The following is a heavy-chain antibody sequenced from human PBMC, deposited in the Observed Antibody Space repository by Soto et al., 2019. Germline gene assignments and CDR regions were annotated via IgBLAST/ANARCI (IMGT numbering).Heavy chain of an antibody. J-gene: IGHJ4*02. CDR1: GASIDRSNYY. V-gene: IGHV4-39*01. CDR3: ARHFVAVVIKGWGY. Sequence: TLSLTCTVSGASIDRSNYYWDWIRQPPGKGLEWIGTTYYNGNAYYNPSLKSRVTMSVDTSKNQFSLKLISVTAADTAVYYCARHFVAVVIKGWGYWGQGTLVTVSS. D-gene: IGHD3-22*01. CDR2: TYYNGNA.